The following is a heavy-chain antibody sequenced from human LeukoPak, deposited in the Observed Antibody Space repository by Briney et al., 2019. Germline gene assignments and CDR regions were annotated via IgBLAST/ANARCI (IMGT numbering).Heavy chain of an antibody. J-gene: IGHJ4*02. CDR3: AKDRDCSSTSCYVPFDS. V-gene: IGHV3-23*01. D-gene: IGHD2-2*01. CDR1: GFTFSSYA. CDR2: ISGSGRTT. Sequence: PGGSLRLSCAASGFTFSSYAMSWVRQAPGKGLEWVSGISGSGRTTNYADSVKGRFTISRDNSKNTLFLQMNNLRAEDTAVYYCAKDRDCSSTSCYVPFDSWGQGTLVTVSS.